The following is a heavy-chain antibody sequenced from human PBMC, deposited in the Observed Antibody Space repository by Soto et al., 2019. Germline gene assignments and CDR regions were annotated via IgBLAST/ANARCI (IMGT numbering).Heavy chain of an antibody. D-gene: IGHD2-2*01. J-gene: IGHJ6*02. CDR1: GYNFTSYW. CDR2: IDPSDSYT. Sequence: GESLKISCKGSGYNFTSYWIYWVRQMPGKGLEWMGRIDPSDSYTNYSPSFHGHVTISADKAINTAYLQWSSLKASDTAMYYCARRKYCSTSSCYADYYYGMDVWGQGTTVTVSS. V-gene: IGHV5-10-1*01. CDR3: ARRKYCSTSSCYADYYYGMDV.